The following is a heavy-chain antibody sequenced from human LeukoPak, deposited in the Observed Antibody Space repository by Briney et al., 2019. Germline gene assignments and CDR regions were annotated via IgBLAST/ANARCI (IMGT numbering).Heavy chain of an antibody. D-gene: IGHD6-6*01. CDR1: GFTFSSYW. Sequence: GGSLRLSCEASGFTFSSYWMTWVRQAPGKGLEWVANIRQDGSEKFYVDSVKGRFTISRDNVKNSLYLQMNSLRGEDTAVYYCARDKYSSSLALDYWGQGTLVTVSS. V-gene: IGHV3-7*01. J-gene: IGHJ4*02. CDR2: IRQDGSEK. CDR3: ARDKYSSSLALDY.